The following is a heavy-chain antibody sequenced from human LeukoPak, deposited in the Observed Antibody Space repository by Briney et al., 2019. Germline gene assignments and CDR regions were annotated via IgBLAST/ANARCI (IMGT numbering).Heavy chain of an antibody. CDR3: ASTEGSYDILTGYYHNDY. V-gene: IGHV3-48*03. D-gene: IGHD3-9*01. CDR1: GFTFSSYE. J-gene: IGHJ4*02. Sequence: GGSLRLSCAASGFTFSSYEMNWVCQAPGKGLEWVSYISSSGSTIYYADSVKGRFTISRDNAKNSLYLQMNSLRAEDTAVYYCASTEGSYDILTGYYHNDYWGQGTLVTVSS. CDR2: ISSSGSTI.